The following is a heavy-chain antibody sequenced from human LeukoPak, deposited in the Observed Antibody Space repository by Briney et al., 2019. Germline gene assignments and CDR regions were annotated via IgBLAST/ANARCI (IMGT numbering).Heavy chain of an antibody. J-gene: IGHJ4*02. CDR1: GFTFSSYG. V-gene: IGHV3-23*01. D-gene: IGHD3-9*01. CDR3: AKSRLRYFDWSIDY. Sequence: PGGSLRLSCAASGFTFSSYGMNWVRQAPGKGLEWVSVISGSGGNTYYADSVKGRFTISRDNSKNTLYLQMNSLRAEDTAAYYCAKSRLRYFDWSIDYWGQGTLVTVSS. CDR2: ISGSGGNT.